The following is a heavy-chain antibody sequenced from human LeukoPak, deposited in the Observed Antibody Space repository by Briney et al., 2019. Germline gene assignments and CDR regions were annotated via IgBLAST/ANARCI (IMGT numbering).Heavy chain of an antibody. J-gene: IGHJ4*02. CDR3: ARGDTAMVTNLDY. CDR1: GYTFTSHH. D-gene: IGHD5-18*01. V-gene: IGHV1-46*01. CDR2: INPGDGRT. Sequence: ASVKVSCKASGYTFTSHHMHWVRQAPGHGLEWMGIINPGDGRTSYAQKFQGRVTITADKSTSTAYMELSSLRSEDTAVYYCARGDTAMVTNLDYWGQGTLVTVSS.